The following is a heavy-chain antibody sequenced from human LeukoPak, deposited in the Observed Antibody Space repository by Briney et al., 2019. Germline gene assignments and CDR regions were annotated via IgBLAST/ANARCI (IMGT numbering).Heavy chain of an antibody. CDR2: IDTDGDNT. CDR1: GLTFTTYA. D-gene: IGHD2-15*01. J-gene: IGHJ3*01. Sequence: SLRLSCEASGLTFTTYAMAWVRQAPGKGLEWVATIDTDGDNTNYAEYVKGRFTITRDNSTNTLDLQMISLRADDTAVYYCAKDQDIFLRASQSWGRGKTVTVSS. CDR3: AKDQDIFLRASQS. V-gene: IGHV3-23*05.